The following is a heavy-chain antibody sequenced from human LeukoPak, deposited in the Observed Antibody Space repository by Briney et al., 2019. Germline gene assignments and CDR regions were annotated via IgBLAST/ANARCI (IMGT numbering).Heavy chain of an antibody. CDR1: GFTFSGNC. V-gene: IGHV3-72*01. CDR3: VRVAYTSDWHFDY. J-gene: IGHJ4*02. CDR2: SRNRAKGYTT. Sequence: PGGSLRVSCAASGFTFSGNCMDWVRQAPRKGQKRVGRSRNRAKGYTTDYAASVRGRFTISRDDWQNSLYLQMRSLKTEGTAVYHCVRVAYTSDWHFDYWGQGTLVTVSS. D-gene: IGHD6-19*01.